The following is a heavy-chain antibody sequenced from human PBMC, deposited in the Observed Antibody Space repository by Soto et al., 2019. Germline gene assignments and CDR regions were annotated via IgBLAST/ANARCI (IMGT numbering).Heavy chain of an antibody. CDR2: IRASGGST. J-gene: IGHJ4*02. CDR3: AKGGYTSPFDY. Sequence: GGSLRLSCAASGFTFSSYAMTWVRQAPGKGLEWVSTIRASGGSTYYADSVKGRFTISRDNSMNTLFLHMSSLRAEDTAIYYCAKGGYTSPFDYWGLGTLVNVSS. V-gene: IGHV3-23*01. D-gene: IGHD5-12*01. CDR1: GFTFSSYA.